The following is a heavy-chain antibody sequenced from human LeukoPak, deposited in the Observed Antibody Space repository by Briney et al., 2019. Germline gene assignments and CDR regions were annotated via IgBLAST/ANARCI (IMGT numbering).Heavy chain of an antibody. CDR1: GDSISYFY. J-gene: IGHJ4*02. CDR3: AKAPVTTCSGAYCYPFDY. Sequence: RASETLSLTCSVSGDSISYFYWSWVRQAPGKGLEWVSAISVSGNTYHADSVKGRFTISRDSSKNTLYLQMNRLRAEDAAVYYCAKAPVTTCSGAYCYPFDYWGQGTLVTVSS. D-gene: IGHD2-21*01. CDR2: ISVSGNT. V-gene: IGHV3-53*01.